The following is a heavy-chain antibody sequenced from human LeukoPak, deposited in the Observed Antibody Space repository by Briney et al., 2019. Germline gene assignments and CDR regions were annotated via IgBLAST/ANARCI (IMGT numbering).Heavy chain of an antibody. Sequence: GMSLRLSCAASGFTFSSYGMYWVRQAPGKGLEWVAAISYDGSNKYYADSVKGRFTISRDNSKNTLYLQMNSLRAEDTAVYYCAKSGTITSSPRGLWGATPRTEQSYFDYWGQGTLVTVSS. J-gene: IGHJ4*02. V-gene: IGHV3-30*18. CDR1: GFTFSSYG. CDR2: ISYDGSNK. CDR3: AKSGTITSSPRGLWGATPRTEQSYFDY. D-gene: IGHD3-16*01.